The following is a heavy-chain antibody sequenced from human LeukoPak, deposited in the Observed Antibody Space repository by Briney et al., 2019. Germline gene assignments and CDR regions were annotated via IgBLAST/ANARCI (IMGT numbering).Heavy chain of an antibody. V-gene: IGHV3-15*01. CDR1: GITFSNAW. Sequence: GGSLRLSCAASGITFSNAWMSWVRQAPGKGLEWVGRIKSKTDGRTTDYAAPVKGRFTISRDDSKNTLYLQMNSLKTEDTAVYYCTSFGSYRLYYWGQGTLVTVSS. D-gene: IGHD3-16*02. CDR2: IKSKTDGRTT. J-gene: IGHJ4*02. CDR3: TSFGSYRLYY.